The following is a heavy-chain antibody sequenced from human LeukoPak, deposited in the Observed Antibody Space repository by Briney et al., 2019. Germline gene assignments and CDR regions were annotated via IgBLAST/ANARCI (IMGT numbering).Heavy chain of an antibody. Sequence: PSETLSLTCTVSGGSISSHYWSWIRQPAGKGLEWIGRIYTSGSTNYNPSLKSRVTISVDTSKNQFSLKLSSVTAADTAVYYCARGGYSYGYRGNWFDPWGQGTLVTVSS. J-gene: IGHJ5*02. CDR1: GGSISSHY. CDR3: ARGGYSYGYRGNWFDP. V-gene: IGHV4-4*07. D-gene: IGHD5-18*01. CDR2: IYTSGST.